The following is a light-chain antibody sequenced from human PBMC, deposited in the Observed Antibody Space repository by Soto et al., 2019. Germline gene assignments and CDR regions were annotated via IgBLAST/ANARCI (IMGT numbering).Light chain of an antibody. J-gene: IGKJ3*01. Sequence: DIQMTQSLSSLSASVGDRVTIACRASQGIATFFAWYHQEPGKVPKLLIYDASTLHSGVPSRFSGSGSGTDFTLTISSLQPEDVGTYYCQNYNSAPFTFGPGTKVDIK. CDR2: DAS. CDR1: QGIATF. V-gene: IGKV1-27*01. CDR3: QNYNSAPFT.